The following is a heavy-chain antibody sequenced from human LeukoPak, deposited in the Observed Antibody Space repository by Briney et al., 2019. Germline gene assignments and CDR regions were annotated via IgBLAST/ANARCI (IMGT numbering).Heavy chain of an antibody. J-gene: IGHJ6*02. CDR2: IDPSDSYT. CDR3: ARRWNGYYKSEMDV. V-gene: IGHV5-10-1*01. D-gene: IGHD3-3*01. CDR1: GYSFTSYW. Sequence: GESPKISCKGSGYSFTSYWISWVRQMPGKGLEWMGRIDPSDSYTNYSPSFQGHVTISADKSISTAYLQWSSLKASDTAMYYCARRWNGYYKSEMDVWGQGTTVTVSS.